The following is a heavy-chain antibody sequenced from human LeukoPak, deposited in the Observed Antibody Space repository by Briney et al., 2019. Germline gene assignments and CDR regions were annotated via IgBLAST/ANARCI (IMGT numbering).Heavy chain of an antibody. V-gene: IGHV3-23*01. J-gene: IGHJ4*02. D-gene: IGHD6-6*01. CDR2: ISGSGGST. CDR1: GFTFSSYA. CDR3: ARGQLVRGEIDY. Sequence: GGSLTLSCAASGFTFSSYAMSWFRQAPARGLEWVSAISGSGGSTYYADSVKGRFTISRDNSKNTLSLQMNSLRAEDTAVYYCARGQLVRGEIDYWGQGTLATVSS.